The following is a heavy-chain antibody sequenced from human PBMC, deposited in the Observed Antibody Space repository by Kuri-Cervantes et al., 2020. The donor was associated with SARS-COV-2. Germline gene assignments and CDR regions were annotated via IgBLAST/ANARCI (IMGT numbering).Heavy chain of an antibody. CDR3: AKDGHDFWSGYYAPARNYYYYYMDV. CDR1: EFTFSSYA. D-gene: IGHD3-3*01. J-gene: IGHJ6*03. CDR2: ISYDGSNK. V-gene: IGHV3-30-3*01. Sequence: GGSLRLSCAAFEFTFSSYAMHWVRQAPGKGLEWVAVISYDGSNKYYADSVKGRFTISRDNSKNTLYLQMNSLRAEDTAVYCCAKDGHDFWSGYYAPARNYYYYYMDVWGKGTTVTVSS.